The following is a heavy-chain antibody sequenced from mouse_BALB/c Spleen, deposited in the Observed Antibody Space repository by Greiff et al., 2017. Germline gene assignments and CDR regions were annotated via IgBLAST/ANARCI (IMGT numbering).Heavy chain of an antibody. CDR2: ISSGGGST. V-gene: IGHV5-12-1*01. CDR3: ARMIYDGYYPY. J-gene: IGHJ3*01. CDR1: GFAFSSYD. Sequence: EVNVVESGGGLVKPGGSLKLSCAASGFAFSSYDMSWVRQTPEKRLEWVAYISSGGGSTYYPDTVKGRFTISRDNAKNTLYLQMSSLKSEDTAMYYCARMIYDGYYPYWGQGTLVTVSA. D-gene: IGHD2-3*01.